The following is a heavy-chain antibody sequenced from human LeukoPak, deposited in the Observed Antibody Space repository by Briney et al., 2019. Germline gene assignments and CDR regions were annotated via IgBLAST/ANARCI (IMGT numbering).Heavy chain of an antibody. CDR1: GGSFSDYY. CDR2: INHSGST. CDR3: ARGGSYYDFWSGRAPFTP. V-gene: IGHV4-34*01. J-gene: IGHJ4*02. D-gene: IGHD3-3*01. Sequence: SETLSLTCVVYGGSFSDYYWSWIRQPPGKGLEWIGEINHSGSTNYNPSLKSRVTISVDTFKNQFSLNLRYMTAADTAVYHCARGGSYYDFWSGRAPFTPWGQGTLVSVSS.